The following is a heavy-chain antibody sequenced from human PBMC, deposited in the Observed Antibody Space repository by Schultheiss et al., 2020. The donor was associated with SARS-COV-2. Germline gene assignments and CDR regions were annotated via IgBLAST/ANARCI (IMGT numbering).Heavy chain of an antibody. J-gene: IGHJ4*02. D-gene: IGHD3-22*01. Sequence: SQTLSLTCTVSGGSISSGGYYWSWIRQHPGKGLEWIGYIYYSGSTYYNPSLKSRVTISVDTSKNQFSLKVNSVTAADTAVYYCARNLGSSGYNDYWGQGTLVTVSS. CDR3: ARNLGSSGYNDY. CDR1: GGSISSGGYY. V-gene: IGHV4-31*03. CDR2: IYYSGST.